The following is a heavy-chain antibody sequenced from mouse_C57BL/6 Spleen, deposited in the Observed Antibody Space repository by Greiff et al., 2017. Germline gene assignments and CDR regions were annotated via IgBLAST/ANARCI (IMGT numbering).Heavy chain of an antibody. CDR3: ARSDYYGSSYDAMDY. CDR2: ISSGSSTI. V-gene: IGHV5-17*01. CDR1: GFTFSDYG. J-gene: IGHJ4*01. D-gene: IGHD1-1*01. Sequence: DVKLVESGGGLVKPGGSLKLSCAASGFTFSDYGMHWVRQAPEKGLEWVAYISSGSSTIYYADTVKGRFTISRDNAKNTLFLQMTSLRSEDTAMYYCARSDYYGSSYDAMDYWGQGTSVTVSS.